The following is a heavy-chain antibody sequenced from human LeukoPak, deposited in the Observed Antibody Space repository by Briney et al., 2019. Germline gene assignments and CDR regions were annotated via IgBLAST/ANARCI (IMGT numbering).Heavy chain of an antibody. J-gene: IGHJ4*02. Sequence: GGSLRLSCAASGFTFSDYYMSWIRQAPGKGLEWVSYISSSGSTIYYADSVKGRFTISRDNAKNSLYLQMNSLRAEDTAVYYCAKAGAVVVVAAKYFDYWGQGTLVTVSS. V-gene: IGHV3-11*01. CDR2: ISSSGSTI. CDR3: AKAGAVVVVAAKYFDY. D-gene: IGHD2-15*01. CDR1: GFTFSDYY.